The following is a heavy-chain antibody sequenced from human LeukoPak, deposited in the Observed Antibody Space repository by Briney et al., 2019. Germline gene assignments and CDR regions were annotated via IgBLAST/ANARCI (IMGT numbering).Heavy chain of an antibody. J-gene: IGHJ4*02. Sequence: ASVKVSCKASGYSFTGYYLHWVRQAPGRGPEWMGRINPDSAVTDYAQKFQGRVTMTRDTSISTAYMELDRLRSDDTAVYYCARDPEWELPFDHWGQGTLVTVSS. CDR1: GYSFTGYY. CDR2: INPDSAVT. CDR3: ARDPEWELPFDH. V-gene: IGHV1-2*06. D-gene: IGHD1-26*01.